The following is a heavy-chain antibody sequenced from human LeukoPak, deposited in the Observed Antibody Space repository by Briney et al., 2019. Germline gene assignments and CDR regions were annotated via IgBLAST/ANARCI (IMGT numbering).Heavy chain of an antibody. CDR1: GGTFSSYA. CDR2: ISPYNGST. D-gene: IGHD3-9*01. Sequence: GASVKVSCKASGGTFSSYAISWVRQAPGQGLEWMGWISPYNGSTNYAQKLQGRVTMTTDTSTSTAYMELRSLRSDDTAVYYCARDPPYYDILTGYPWFDPWGQGTLVTVSS. J-gene: IGHJ5*02. CDR3: ARDPPYYDILTGYPWFDP. V-gene: IGHV1-18*01.